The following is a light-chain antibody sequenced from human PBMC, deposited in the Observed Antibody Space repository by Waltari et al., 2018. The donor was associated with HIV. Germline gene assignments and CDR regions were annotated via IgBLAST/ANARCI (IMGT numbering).Light chain of an antibody. CDR2: DLN. Sequence: QSVLTQPPSVSAAPGQRVTISCSGTSSNIGTNGVSWYQQVPGTAPKPLIYDLNNRFPGISDRFSGSQSGTSATLGISGLHPGDEADYYCGTWDDKLSAGVFGGGTKLTVL. V-gene: IGLV1-51*01. CDR3: GTWDDKLSAGV. J-gene: IGLJ2*01. CDR1: SSNIGTNG.